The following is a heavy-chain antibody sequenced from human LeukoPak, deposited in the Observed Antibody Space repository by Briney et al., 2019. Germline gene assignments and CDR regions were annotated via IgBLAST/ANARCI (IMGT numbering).Heavy chain of an antibody. Sequence: GGSLRLSCAASGFTFDDYATQWVRQAPGKGLEWVSLISGDGGSTYYADSVKGRFTISRDNSKNSLYLQMNSLRTEDTALYYCAKDISLGRGWYYFDYWGQGTLVTVSS. CDR2: ISGDGGST. V-gene: IGHV3-43*02. CDR1: GFTFDDYA. D-gene: IGHD6-19*01. J-gene: IGHJ4*02. CDR3: AKDISLGRGWYYFDY.